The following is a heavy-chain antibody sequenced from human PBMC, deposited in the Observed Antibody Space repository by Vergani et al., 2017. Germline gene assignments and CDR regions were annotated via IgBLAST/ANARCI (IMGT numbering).Heavy chain of an antibody. CDR1: GFTFSSYA. CDR2: ISGSGGST. D-gene: IGHD3-10*01. CDR3: AKGEEEFGLGSDAFDI. V-gene: IGHV3-23*04. J-gene: IGHJ3*02. Sequence: VQLVESGGGLVQPGRSLRLSCAASGFTFSSYAMSWVRQAPGKGLEWVSAISGSGGSTYYADSVKGRFTISRDNSKNTLYLQMNSLRAEDTAVYYCAKGEEEFGLGSDAFDIWGQGTMVTVSS.